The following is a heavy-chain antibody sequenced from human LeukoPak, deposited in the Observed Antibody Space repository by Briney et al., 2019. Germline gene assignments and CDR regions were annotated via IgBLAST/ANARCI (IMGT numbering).Heavy chain of an antibody. J-gene: IGHJ6*02. CDR2: ISAYNGNT. CDR1: GYTFTSYG. D-gene: IGHD6-6*01. Sequence: ASVKVSCKASGYTFTSYGISWVRQAPGHGLEWMGWISAYNGNTNYAQKRQGRVTMTTDPSTTPAYMWMSRLRSDGPAVYYCTRAPPIKWCSSRPFDYYYGMDVWGQGTTVTVSS. V-gene: IGHV1-18*01. CDR3: TRAPPIKWCSSRPFDYYYGMDV.